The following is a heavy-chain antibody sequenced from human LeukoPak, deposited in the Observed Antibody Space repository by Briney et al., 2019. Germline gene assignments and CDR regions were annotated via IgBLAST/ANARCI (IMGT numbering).Heavy chain of an antibody. CDR2: IYYSGST. CDR3: ARVEGWLQSVYFDY. D-gene: IGHD5-24*01. Sequence: SETLSLTCAVYGGSFSGYYWSWIRQHPGKGLEWIGYIYYSGSTYYNPSLKSRVTISVDTSKNQFSLKLSSVTAADTAVYYCARVEGWLQSVYFDYWGQGTLVTVSS. CDR1: GGSFSGYY. J-gene: IGHJ4*02. V-gene: IGHV4-31*11.